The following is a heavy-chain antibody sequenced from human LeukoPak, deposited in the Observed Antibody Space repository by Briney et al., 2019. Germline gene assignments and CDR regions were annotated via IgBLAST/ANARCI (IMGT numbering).Heavy chain of an antibody. V-gene: IGHV3-48*03. CDR2: ISSSGSTI. CDR3: ARAGTGYSRTKIYGMDV. Sequence: GGSLRLSCAASGFTSSSYEMNWVRQAPGKGLEWVSYISSSGSTIYYADSVKGRFTISRDNAKNSLYLQMNSLRAEDTAVYYCARAGTGYSRTKIYGMDVWGQGTAVTVSS. J-gene: IGHJ6*02. D-gene: IGHD6-13*01. CDR1: GFTSSSYE.